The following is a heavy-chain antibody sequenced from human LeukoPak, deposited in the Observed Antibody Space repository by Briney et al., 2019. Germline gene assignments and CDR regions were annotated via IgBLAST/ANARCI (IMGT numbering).Heavy chain of an antibody. J-gene: IGHJ5*02. Sequence: PGGSLRLSCAASGFTFSSYEMNWVRQAPGKGLEWVAVISYAGNNKYYADSVKGRFTISRDNAKNSLYLQMNSLRAEDTAVYYCATDLIHYYASGAKTWGEGTLVTVSS. CDR1: GFTFSSYE. CDR2: ISYAGNNK. V-gene: IGHV3-30*04. D-gene: IGHD3-10*01. CDR3: ATDLIHYYASGAKT.